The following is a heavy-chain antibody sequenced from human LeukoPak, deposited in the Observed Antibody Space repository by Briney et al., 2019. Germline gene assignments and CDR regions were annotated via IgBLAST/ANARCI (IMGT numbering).Heavy chain of an antibody. J-gene: IGHJ4*02. Sequence: PGGSLRLSCEASGFTFSSYWMHWVRQAPGKGLVWVSSISSSSSYIYYADSVKGRFTISRDNAKNSLYLQMNSLRAEDTAVYYCAREGIHPPYDSSGYSGDFDYWGQGTLVTVSS. V-gene: IGHV3-21*01. D-gene: IGHD3-22*01. CDR2: ISSSSSYI. CDR3: AREGIHPPYDSSGYSGDFDY. CDR1: GFTFSSYW.